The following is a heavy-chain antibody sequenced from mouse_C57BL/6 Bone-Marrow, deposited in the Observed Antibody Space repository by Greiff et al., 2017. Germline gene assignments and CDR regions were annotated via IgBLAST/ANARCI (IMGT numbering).Heavy chain of an antibody. Sequence: QVQLQQSGPELVKPGASVKISCKASGYAFSSSWMNWVKQRPGKGLEWIGRIYPGDGDTNYNGKFKGKATLTADKSSSTAYMQLSSLTSEDSAVYFWARPYLHYWGQGTTLTVSS. V-gene: IGHV1-82*01. J-gene: IGHJ2*01. CDR3: ARPYLHY. CDR1: GYAFSSSW. D-gene: IGHD5-5*01. CDR2: IYPGDGDT.